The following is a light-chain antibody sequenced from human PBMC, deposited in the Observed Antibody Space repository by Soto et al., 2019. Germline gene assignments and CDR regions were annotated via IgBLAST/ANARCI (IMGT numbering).Light chain of an antibody. CDR3: QQRSNWPPWP. Sequence: EIVLTQSPATLSLSPGERATLSCRASQSVSSYLAWYQQKPVQAPRLLIYDASNRATGIPARFSGSGSGTDFTLTISSLEPEDFAVYYCQQRSNWPPWPLGQGTKVEIK. CDR1: QSVSSY. V-gene: IGKV3-11*01. CDR2: DAS. J-gene: IGKJ1*01.